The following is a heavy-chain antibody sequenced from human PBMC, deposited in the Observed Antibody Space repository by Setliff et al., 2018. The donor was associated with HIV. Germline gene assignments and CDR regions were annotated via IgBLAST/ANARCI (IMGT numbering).Heavy chain of an antibody. CDR1: GGSISSSNW. D-gene: IGHD3-16*01. V-gene: IGHV4-4*02. CDR2: IYHSGST. J-gene: IGHJ4*02. Sequence: SETLSLTCAVSGGSISSSNWWTWVRQPPGKGLQWIGEIYHSGSTNYNPSLTSRVTISVDKSNNQFSLKLTSVTAADTAVYYCASLVWFWGVPFDYWGQGMLVTVSS. CDR3: ASLVWFWGVPFDY.